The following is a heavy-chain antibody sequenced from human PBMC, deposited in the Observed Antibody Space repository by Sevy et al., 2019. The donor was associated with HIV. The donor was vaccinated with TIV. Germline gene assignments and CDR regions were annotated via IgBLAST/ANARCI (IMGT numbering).Heavy chain of an antibody. CDR3: TTDSKIRGLSALLDY. J-gene: IGHJ4*02. Sequence: GGSLRLSCAASGFTFSNAWMSWVRQAPGKGLEWVGRIKSKTDGGTTDYAAPVKGRFTISRDDSKNTLYLQMNSLKTEDTAIYYCTTDSKIRGLSALLDYWGQGTLVNVSS. CDR1: GFTFSNAW. V-gene: IGHV3-15*01. D-gene: IGHD3-10*01. CDR2: IKSKTDGGTT.